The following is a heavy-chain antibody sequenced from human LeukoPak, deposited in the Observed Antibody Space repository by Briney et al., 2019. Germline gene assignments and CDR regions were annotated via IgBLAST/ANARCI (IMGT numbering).Heavy chain of an antibody. V-gene: IGHV4-61*02. CDR1: GGSISSGSNY. J-gene: IGHJ5*02. D-gene: IGHD2-2*01. CDR3: ARESVPVAMVGNNWFDP. Sequence: SQTLSLTCTVSGGSISSGSNYWSWLRQPAGTGLEWIGRVYTSGNTNYNPSLKRRGTISVDTSKNQFSLRLTSVTAADTAIYYCARESVPVAMVGNNWFDPWGQGILVTVSS. CDR2: VYTSGNT.